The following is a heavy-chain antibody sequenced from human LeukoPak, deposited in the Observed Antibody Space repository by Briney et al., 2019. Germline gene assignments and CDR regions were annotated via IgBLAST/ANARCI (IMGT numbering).Heavy chain of an antibody. V-gene: IGHV3-23*01. Sequence: GGSLRLSCAASGFTFSSYAMSWVRQAPGKGLEWVSAISGSGGSTYYADSVKGRFTISRDNSKNTLYLQMNSLRAEDTPVYSCGRGYSGSGDPGDVFDIWGQGTMVTVS. CDR1: GFTFSSYA. D-gene: IGHD5-12*01. CDR3: GRGYSGSGDPGDVFDI. J-gene: IGHJ3*02. CDR2: ISGSGGST.